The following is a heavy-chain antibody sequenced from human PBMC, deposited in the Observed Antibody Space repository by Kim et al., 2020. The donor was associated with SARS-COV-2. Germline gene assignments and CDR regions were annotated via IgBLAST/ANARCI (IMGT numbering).Heavy chain of an antibody. D-gene: IGHD3-22*01. V-gene: IGHV4-39*01. Sequence: SETLSLTCTVSGGSIRSSTYYWGWLRQPPGKGLEWIGSIFDSRSIYYNPSLRGRVTMSVDTSNNQFSLKLSLVTAADTAVYYCARQVSSFGSSGTYYFDYWGQGTLVTVSS. CDR1: GGSIRSSTYY. CDR2: IFDSRSI. J-gene: IGHJ4*02. CDR3: ARQVSSFGSSGTYYFDY.